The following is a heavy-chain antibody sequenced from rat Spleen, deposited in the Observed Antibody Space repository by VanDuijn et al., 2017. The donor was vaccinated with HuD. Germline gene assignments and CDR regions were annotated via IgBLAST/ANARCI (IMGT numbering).Heavy chain of an antibody. D-gene: IGHD1-9*01. CDR1: GFTFNNYW. Sequence: EVQLVESGGGLVQPGRSLKLSCVASGFTFNNYWMTWIRQAPGKGLEWVASISYGDSSGHSSTYYRDSVKGRFTIPRDNAKSTLSLQMDSLRSEDTATYYCARRHYGYTDYFDYWGQGVMVTVSS. CDR3: ARRHYGYTDYFDY. J-gene: IGHJ2*01. CDR2: ISYGDSSGHSST. V-gene: IGHV5-31*01.